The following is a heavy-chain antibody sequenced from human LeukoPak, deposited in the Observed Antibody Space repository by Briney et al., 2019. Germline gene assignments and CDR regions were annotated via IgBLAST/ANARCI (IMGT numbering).Heavy chain of an antibody. D-gene: IGHD3-16*01. Sequence: GGSLRLSCTASGFTFGDYAMSWFRQAPGKGLEWVGFIRSKAYGGTTEYAASVKGRFTISRDDSKSIAYLQMNSLKTEDTAVYYCSGHYYGFGGGAYFDYWGQGTLVTVSS. CDR3: SGHYYGFGGGAYFDY. CDR1: GFTFGDYA. J-gene: IGHJ4*02. CDR2: IRSKAYGGTT. V-gene: IGHV3-49*03.